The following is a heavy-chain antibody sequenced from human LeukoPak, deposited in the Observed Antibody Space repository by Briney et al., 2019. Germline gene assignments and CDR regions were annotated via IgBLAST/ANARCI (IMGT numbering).Heavy chain of an antibody. CDR1: GGSFSNYY. Sequence: SETLSLTCTVSGGSFSNYYWGWIRQPPGKGLEWIGSIYYSGSTYYNPSLKSRVTISVDRSKNQFSLKLSSVTAADTAVYYCASFGSPMGGSGDYWGQGTLVTVSS. J-gene: IGHJ4*02. V-gene: IGHV4-39*07. CDR2: IYYSGST. CDR3: ASFGSPMGGSGDY. D-gene: IGHD2-15*01.